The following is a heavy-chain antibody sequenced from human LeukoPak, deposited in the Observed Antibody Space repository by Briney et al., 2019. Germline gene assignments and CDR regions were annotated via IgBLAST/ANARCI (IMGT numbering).Heavy chain of an antibody. Sequence: GGSLRLSCAASGFTFSSYAMSWVRQAPGKGLEWVSAISGSGGSTYYADSVKGRFTISGDNSKNTLYLQMNSLRAEDTAVYYCAKDNRYNYYYGMDVWGQGTTVTVSS. J-gene: IGHJ6*02. CDR2: ISGSGGST. CDR1: GFTFSSYA. D-gene: IGHD1-20*01. V-gene: IGHV3-23*01. CDR3: AKDNRYNYYYGMDV.